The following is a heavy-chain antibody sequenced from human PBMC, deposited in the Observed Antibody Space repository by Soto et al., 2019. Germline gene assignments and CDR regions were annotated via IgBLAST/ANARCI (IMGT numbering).Heavy chain of an antibody. CDR1: GDSLSSDNW. Sequence: SETLSLTCAVSGDSLSSDNWWSWVRQSPGKGLEWIGQVYFTGSTHNNPSLKNRVTVSLDKSKNQFSLILTSVTAADTAVYFCASRAAPYSGAYRGYPFMYWGQGTLVTVS. J-gene: IGHJ4*01. V-gene: IGHV4-4*02. CDR3: ASRAAPYSGAYRGYPFMY. D-gene: IGHD1-26*01. CDR2: VYFTGST.